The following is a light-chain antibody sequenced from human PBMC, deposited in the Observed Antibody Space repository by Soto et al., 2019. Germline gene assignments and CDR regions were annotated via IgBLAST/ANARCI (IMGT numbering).Light chain of an antibody. CDR3: QHFGDSPIT. CDR1: QSVSNNF. CDR2: GTS. Sequence: DILLTPTPGTLTLSPGERAPLACMSDQSVSNNFLACQQQKPTGAPRLFIYGTSSRATGVPDRFSGTGSGTYFTLTISRLEPEDFAVYYCQHFGDSPITFGQGTRLEIK. J-gene: IGKJ5*01. V-gene: IGKV3-20*01.